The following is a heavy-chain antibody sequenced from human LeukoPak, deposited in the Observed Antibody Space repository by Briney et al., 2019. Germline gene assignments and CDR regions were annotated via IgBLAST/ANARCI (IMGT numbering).Heavy chain of an antibody. CDR1: GGSISSHY. J-gene: IGHJ5*02. CDR3: ARGSAVSTNLGFDP. CDR2: IRYSGGT. V-gene: IGHV4-59*11. Sequence: SEALSLTCTVSGGSISSHYWSWIRQSPGKGLECIGSIRYSGGTYYNPSLKSRVTISVDTSRNQLSLNLSSVTAADTAVYYCARGSAVSTNLGFDPWGQGALVTVS. D-gene: IGHD5/OR15-5a*01.